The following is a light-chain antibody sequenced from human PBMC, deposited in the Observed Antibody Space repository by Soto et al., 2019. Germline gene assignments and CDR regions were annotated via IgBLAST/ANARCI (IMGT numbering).Light chain of an antibody. CDR2: AAS. Sequence: DIQMTQSPSSVAASVGDRVTITCRASQGISSWLAWYQEKPGKAPNLLIYAASSLQSGVPSRFSGSRFGTDITLTIISLQPEDSATYYCQQANRFPLTFGGGTRVEIK. J-gene: IGKJ4*01. CDR1: QGISSW. CDR3: QQANRFPLT. V-gene: IGKV1-12*01.